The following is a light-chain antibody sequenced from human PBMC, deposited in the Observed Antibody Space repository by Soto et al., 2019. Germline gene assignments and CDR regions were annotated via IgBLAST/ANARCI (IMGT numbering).Light chain of an antibody. CDR3: QQYGSSPPFT. Sequence: EIVLTQSPGTLSLSPGERATLSCRASQSVSSSYLAWYQQKPGQAPRLLIYGASSRATGIPDRFSGSGSGTDFNLTISRLEPEDFAVYYCQQYGSSPPFTIGPGNKVDIK. V-gene: IGKV3-20*01. J-gene: IGKJ3*01. CDR2: GAS. CDR1: QSVSSSY.